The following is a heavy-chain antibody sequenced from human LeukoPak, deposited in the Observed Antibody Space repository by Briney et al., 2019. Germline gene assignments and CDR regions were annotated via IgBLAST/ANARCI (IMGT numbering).Heavy chain of an antibody. Sequence: ASVKVPCKVSGYTLTELSMHWVRQAPGKGLEWMGGFDPEDGETIYAQKFQGRVTMTRNTSISTAYMELSSLRSEDTAVYYCARGSASYNWFDPWGQGTLVTVSS. V-gene: IGHV1-24*01. J-gene: IGHJ5*02. CDR2: FDPEDGET. D-gene: IGHD6-6*01. CDR3: ARGSASYNWFDP. CDR1: GYTLTELS.